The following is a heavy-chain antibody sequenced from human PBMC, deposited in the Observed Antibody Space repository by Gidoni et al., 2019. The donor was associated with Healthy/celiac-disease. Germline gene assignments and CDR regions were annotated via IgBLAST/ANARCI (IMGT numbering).Heavy chain of an antibody. J-gene: IGHJ4*02. D-gene: IGHD6-13*01. V-gene: IGHV4-34*01. CDR2: INHSGST. CDR1: GGSFSGYY. CDR3: ARGGTSYSSSWSRSDY. Sequence: QVQLQQWGAGLLKPSETLSLTCAVYGGSFSGYYWSWIRPPPGKGLEWIGEINHSGSTNYNPSLKRRVTISVDTSKNQFSLKLSSVTAADTAVYYCARGGTSYSSSWSRSDYWGQGTLVTVSS.